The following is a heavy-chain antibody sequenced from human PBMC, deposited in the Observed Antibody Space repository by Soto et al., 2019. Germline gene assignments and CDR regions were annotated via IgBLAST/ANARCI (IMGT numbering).Heavy chain of an antibody. V-gene: IGHV1-18*01. CDR2: ISAYNGNT. Sequence: ASVKVSCKASGYTFTSYGISWVRQAPGQGLEWMGWISAYNGNTNYAQKLQGRVTMTTDTSTSTAYMELRSLRSDDTAVYYCARDFRTYYDFWSGPEYWGQGTLVTVSS. D-gene: IGHD3-3*01. J-gene: IGHJ4*02. CDR1: GYTFTSYG. CDR3: ARDFRTYYDFWSGPEY.